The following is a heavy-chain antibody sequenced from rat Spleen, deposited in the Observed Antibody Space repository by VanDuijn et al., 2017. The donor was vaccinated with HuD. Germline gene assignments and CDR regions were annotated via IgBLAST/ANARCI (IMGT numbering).Heavy chain of an antibody. V-gene: IGHV5-31*01. J-gene: IGHJ4*01. CDR2: ITNTGGST. CDR1: GFTFNNYW. Sequence: EVQLVETGGGLVQPGRSLKLSCVASGFTFNNYWMTWIRQAPGKGLEWVASITNTGGSTYYPDSVKGRFTISRDNTKSTLYLQMDSLRSEDTATYYCTRDYRDSYAHLYVMDAWGQGASVTVSS. D-gene: IGHD1-12*01. CDR3: TRDYRDSYAHLYVMDA.